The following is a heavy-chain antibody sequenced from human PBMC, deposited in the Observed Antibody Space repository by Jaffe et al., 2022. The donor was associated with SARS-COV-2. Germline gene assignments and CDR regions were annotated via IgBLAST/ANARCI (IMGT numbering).Heavy chain of an antibody. CDR2: MNPNSGNT. Sequence: QVQLVQSGAEVKKPGASVKVSCKASGYTFTSYDINWVRQATGQGLEWMGWMNPNSGNTGYAQKFQGRVTMTRNTSISTAYMELSSLRSEDTAVYYCARGPSYYDFQYYYYGMDVWGQGTTVTVSS. CDR1: GYTFTSYD. V-gene: IGHV1-8*01. CDR3: ARGPSYYDFQYYYYGMDV. D-gene: IGHD3-3*01. J-gene: IGHJ6*02.